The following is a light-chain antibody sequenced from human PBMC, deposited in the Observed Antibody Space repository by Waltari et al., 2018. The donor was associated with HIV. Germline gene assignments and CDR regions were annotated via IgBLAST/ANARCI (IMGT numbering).Light chain of an antibody. CDR1: QSISSW. V-gene: IGKV1-5*03. CDR3: QQYNSYWT. CDR2: KAS. Sequence: DIQMTQSPSTLSASVGERVPITCRASQSISSWLAWYQQKPGQAPKLLIYKASSLESGVPSRFSGSGSGTEFTLTISSLQPDDFATYYCQQYNSYWTFGQGTKVEIK. J-gene: IGKJ1*01.